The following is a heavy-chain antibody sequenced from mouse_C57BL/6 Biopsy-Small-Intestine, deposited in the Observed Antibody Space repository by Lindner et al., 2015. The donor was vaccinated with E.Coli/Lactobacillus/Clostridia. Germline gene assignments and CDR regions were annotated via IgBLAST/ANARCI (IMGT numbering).Heavy chain of an antibody. D-gene: IGHD1-1*01. J-gene: IGHJ1*01. V-gene: IGHV9-3*02. CDR1: GYTFTSYD. Sequence: VKVSCKASGYTFTSYDINWVRQAPGQGLEWMGWINTNTGNPTYAQGFTGRFVFSLDTSVSTAYLQISSLKAEDTAVYYCARDLSELHYGMDVWGQGTTVTVSS. CDR3: ARDLSELHYGMDV. CDR2: INTNTGNP.